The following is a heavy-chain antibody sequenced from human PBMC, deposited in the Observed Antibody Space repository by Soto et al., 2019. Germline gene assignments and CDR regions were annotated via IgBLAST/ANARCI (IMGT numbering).Heavy chain of an antibody. V-gene: IGHV3-23*01. CDR1: GFSFSTYV. Sequence: EVQLLESGGGLVQPGGSLRLSCAASGFSFSTYVMSWVRQAPGKGLEWVSTISGSGSGTYYADSVKGRFTISRDNSRNTLYLQIHSLRAEDTAIYYCAKPAYWGQGTLVTVS. CDR2: ISGSGSGT. J-gene: IGHJ4*02. CDR3: AKPAY.